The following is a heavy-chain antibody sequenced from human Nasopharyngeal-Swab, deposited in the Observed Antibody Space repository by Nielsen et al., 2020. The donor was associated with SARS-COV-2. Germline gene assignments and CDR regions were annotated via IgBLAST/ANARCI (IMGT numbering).Heavy chain of an antibody. Sequence: SGPTLVKPSQTLTLTCTFSGFSLSTSKVGVSWVRQLPGKALEWLALLYWDDDNRYNPSLKSRITITKDTSKNHVVLTMTNTDPVDTATYFCVHSTGWRLDYWGQGTLVTVSS. CDR2: LYWDDDN. D-gene: IGHD6-19*01. V-gene: IGHV2-5*02. J-gene: IGHJ4*02. CDR1: GFSLSTSKVG. CDR3: VHSTGWRLDY.